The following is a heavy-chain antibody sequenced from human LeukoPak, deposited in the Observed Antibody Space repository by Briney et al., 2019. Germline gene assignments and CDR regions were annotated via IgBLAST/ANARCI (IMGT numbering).Heavy chain of an antibody. D-gene: IGHD6-19*01. J-gene: IGHJ5*02. CDR1: GGTFSSYA. V-gene: IGHV1-69*01. CDR2: IIPIFGTA. CDR3: ARDRGSSGWYYDP. Sequence: ASVKVSCKASGGTFSSYAISWVRQAPRQGLEWMGGIIPIFGTANYAQKFQGRVTITADESTSTAYMELSSLRSEDTAVYYCARDRGSSGWYYDPWGQGTLVTVSS.